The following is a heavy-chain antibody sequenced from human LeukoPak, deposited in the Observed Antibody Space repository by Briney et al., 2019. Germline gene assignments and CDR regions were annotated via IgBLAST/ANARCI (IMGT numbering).Heavy chain of an antibody. D-gene: IGHD2-8*01. Sequence: GGSLGLSCAASGFTFSSYAMNWVRQAPGKGREWVSAISGSGGSTYYADSVKGRFTISRDNSKNTLYLQMNSLRAEDTAVYYCAKVRELYCTNGVCYDFDYWGQGTLVTVSS. CDR2: ISGSGGST. CDR3: AKVRELYCTNGVCYDFDY. V-gene: IGHV3-23*01. CDR1: GFTFSSYA. J-gene: IGHJ4*02.